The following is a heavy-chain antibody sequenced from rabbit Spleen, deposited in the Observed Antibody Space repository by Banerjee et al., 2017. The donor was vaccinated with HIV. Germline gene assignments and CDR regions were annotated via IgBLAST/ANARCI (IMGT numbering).Heavy chain of an antibody. CDR2: IYGGGGGST. V-gene: IGHV1S40*01. CDR3: ARGSAAMTMVITGFYFNL. J-gene: IGHJ4*01. CDR1: GFSFSKRYY. Sequence: QSLEESGGDRVKPGASLTLTCTASGFSFSKRYYVCCVRQAPGKGLECIACIYGGGGGSTWNASWAKGRFTISKTSPTTVTLQLTSLTAADTATDFCARGSAAMTMVITGFYFNLWGQGTLVTVS. D-gene: IGHD2-1*01.